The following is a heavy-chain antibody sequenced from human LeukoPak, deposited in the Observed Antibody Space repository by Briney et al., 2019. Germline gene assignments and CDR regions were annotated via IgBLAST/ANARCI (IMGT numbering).Heavy chain of an antibody. CDR1: GYTFTSYG. CDR3: ARENIAAAGPRSRQWLVGPTP. V-gene: IGHV1-2*02. Sequence: GASVKVSCKASGYTFTSYGISWVRQAPGQGLEWMGWINPNSGGTKYAQNFQGRVTMTRDTSINTAYMEVSRLRFDDTAVYYCARENIAAAGPRSRQWLVGPTPWGQGTLVTVSS. D-gene: IGHD6-19*01. CDR2: INPNSGGT. J-gene: IGHJ5*02.